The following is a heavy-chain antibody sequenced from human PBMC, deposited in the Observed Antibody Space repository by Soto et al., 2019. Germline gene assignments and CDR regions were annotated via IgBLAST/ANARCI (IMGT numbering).Heavy chain of an antibody. Sequence: SETLSLTCDVSGGSINSGGYSWSWIRQPPGKGLEWIGYIYQSGSTYYNPSLKSRVTISIDRSKNQFSLSLSSVTAADTAVYYCARGGLLGYCGGSSCHNLFDYWGQGDLVTVSS. CDR3: ARGGLLGYCGGSSCHNLFDY. CDR2: IYQSGST. V-gene: IGHV4-30-2*01. CDR1: GGSINSGGYS. D-gene: IGHD2-15*01. J-gene: IGHJ4*02.